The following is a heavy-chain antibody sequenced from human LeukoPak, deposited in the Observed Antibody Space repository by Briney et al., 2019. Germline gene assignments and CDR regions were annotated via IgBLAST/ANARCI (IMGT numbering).Heavy chain of an antibody. CDR3: ARADCSSTSCYYSGGIFDY. CDR1: GGSFSGYY. CDR2: INHSGST. J-gene: IGHJ4*02. D-gene: IGHD2-2*01. V-gene: IGHV4-34*01. Sequence: SGTLSLTCAVYGGSFSGYYWSWIRQPPGKGLEWIGEINHSGSTNYNPSLKSRVTISVDTSKNQFSLKLSSVTAADTAVYYCARADCSSTSCYYSGGIFDYWGQGTLVTVSS.